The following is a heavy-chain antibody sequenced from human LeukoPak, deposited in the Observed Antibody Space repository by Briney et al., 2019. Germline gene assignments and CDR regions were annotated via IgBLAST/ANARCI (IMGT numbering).Heavy chain of an antibody. Sequence: ASVKVSCKASGYTFIDYDINWVRQAPGQGLEWMGWMNPNSGYTAYPQKFQGRVTFTKNTSMSTAYMEVSSLTYEDTAVYYCARDRHHYYGSGSREFDPWGQGTLVTVSS. CDR3: ARDRHHYYGSGSREFDP. V-gene: IGHV1-8*03. CDR1: GYTFIDYD. J-gene: IGHJ5*02. D-gene: IGHD3-10*01. CDR2: MNPNSGYT.